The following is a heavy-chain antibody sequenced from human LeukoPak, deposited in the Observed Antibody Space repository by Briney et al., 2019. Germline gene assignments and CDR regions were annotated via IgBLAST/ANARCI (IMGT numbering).Heavy chain of an antibody. CDR1: GYTFTDYY. J-gene: IGHJ6*02. V-gene: IGHV1-2*02. CDR2: INPNSGGT. D-gene: IGHD2-2*01. CDR3: ATCRIVVVPAAKGYYYGMDV. Sequence: ASVKVSCKASGYTFTDYYMHWVRQAPGQGLEWMGWINPNSGGTNYAQKFQGRVTMTRDTSISTAYMELSRLRSDDTAVYYCATCRIVVVPAAKGYYYGMDVWGQGTTVTVSS.